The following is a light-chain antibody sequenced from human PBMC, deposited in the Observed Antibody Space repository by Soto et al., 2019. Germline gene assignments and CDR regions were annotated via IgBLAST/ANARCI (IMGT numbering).Light chain of an antibody. CDR1: SSDVGGYNY. CDR3: SSYTTSNTRQIV. Sequence: QSVLTQPASVSGSPVQSITISCTGTSSDVGGYNYVSWYQHRPGEAPKLMIYDVSNRPSGVSNRFSGSKSGNTASLTISGLQPEDEADYYCSSYTTSNTRQIVFGTGTKVTVL. CDR2: DVS. J-gene: IGLJ1*01. V-gene: IGLV2-14*03.